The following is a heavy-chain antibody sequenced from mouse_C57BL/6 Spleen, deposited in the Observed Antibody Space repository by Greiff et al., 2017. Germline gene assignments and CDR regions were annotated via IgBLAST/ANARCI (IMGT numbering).Heavy chain of an antibody. CDR1: GYTFTSYW. CDR3: ARENYYGSSQFAY. Sequence: QVHVKQPGAELVKPGASVKMSCEASGYTFTSYWITWVKQRPGQGLEWIGDIYPGSGSTNYNEKFKSKATLTVDTSSSTAYMQLSSLTSEDSAVYYCARENYYGSSQFAYWGQGTLVTVSA. V-gene: IGHV1-55*01. CDR2: IYPGSGST. D-gene: IGHD1-1*01. J-gene: IGHJ3*01.